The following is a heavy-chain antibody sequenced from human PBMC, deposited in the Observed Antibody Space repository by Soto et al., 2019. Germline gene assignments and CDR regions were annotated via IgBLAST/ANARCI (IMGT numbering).Heavy chain of an antibody. Sequence: VQLVQSGAEVKKPGSSVKVSCKASGGTFSSYAISWVRQAPGQGREWMGGIIPIFGTANYAQKFQGRVTITADESTSTAYMELSSLRSQDTAVYYCAIENGPIFVSPPPIWFDPWGQGTLVTVSS. D-gene: IGHD3-3*02. CDR1: GGTFSSYA. CDR3: AIENGPIFVSPPPIWFDP. J-gene: IGHJ5*02. CDR2: IIPIFGTA. V-gene: IGHV1-69*12.